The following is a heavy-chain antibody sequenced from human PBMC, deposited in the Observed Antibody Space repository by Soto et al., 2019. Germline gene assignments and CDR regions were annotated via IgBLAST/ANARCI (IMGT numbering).Heavy chain of an antibody. CDR1: GFTFSSYG. V-gene: IGHV3-33*01. Sequence: QVQLVESGGGVVQPGRSLRLSCAASGFTFSSYGMHWVRQAPGKGLEWVAVIWYDGSNEYYADSVKGRFTISRDNSKNTLYLQMNSLRAEDTAVYYCARVNYYDSSGLLFYFDYWGQGTLVTVSS. CDR2: IWYDGSNE. CDR3: ARVNYYDSSGLLFYFDY. D-gene: IGHD3-22*01. J-gene: IGHJ4*02.